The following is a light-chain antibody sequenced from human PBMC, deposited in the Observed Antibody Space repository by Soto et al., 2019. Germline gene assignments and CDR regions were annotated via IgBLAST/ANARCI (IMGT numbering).Light chain of an antibody. Sequence: EIVMTQSPATLSVSPGEGATLSCRASQSVGSNLAWYQQKPGQAPRLLIYGATTRATGIPARFSGSGSGTEFTPTISSLQSEDFAVYHCQQYNSWPRTFGQGTKVDIK. CDR3: QQYNSWPRT. V-gene: IGKV3-15*01. CDR2: GAT. CDR1: QSVGSN. J-gene: IGKJ1*01.